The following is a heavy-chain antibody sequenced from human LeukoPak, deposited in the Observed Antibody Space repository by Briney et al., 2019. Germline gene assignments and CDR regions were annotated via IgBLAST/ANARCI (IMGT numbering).Heavy chain of an antibody. D-gene: IGHD3-10*01. Sequence: GGSLRLSCAASGFTFSSYSMNWARQAPGKGLEWVSSISSSSSYIYYADSVKGRFTISRDNAKNSLYLQMNSLRAEDTAVYYCARDDYYGSGSYFNWGQGTLVTVSS. J-gene: IGHJ4*02. V-gene: IGHV3-21*01. CDR1: GFTFSSYS. CDR2: ISSSSSYI. CDR3: ARDDYYGSGSYFN.